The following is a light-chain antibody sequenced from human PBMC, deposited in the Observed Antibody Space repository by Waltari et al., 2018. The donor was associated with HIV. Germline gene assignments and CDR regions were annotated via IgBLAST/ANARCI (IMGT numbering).Light chain of an antibody. Sequence: DVQVTQLPSTLTASAGDRVSITCRVSQAIDNYLAWYQQRPGEAPNLLIYRAATLESGVPSWFIGSGSGTDFTLTINNLQPNDSATDYCQQYQSYSLFMFGPGTKVEIK. V-gene: IGKV1-5*03. J-gene: IGKJ1*01. CDR3: QQYQSYSLFM. CDR2: RAA. CDR1: QAIDNY.